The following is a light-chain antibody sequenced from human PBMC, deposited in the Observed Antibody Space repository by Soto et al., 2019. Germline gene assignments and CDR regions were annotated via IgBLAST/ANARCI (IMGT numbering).Light chain of an antibody. CDR2: DAS. Sequence: DIQMTQSPSSLSASVGDRVTITCRASQGISSYLVWYQQRQGRAPKLLIYDASSLLSGVPSRFSGSGSGTDFTLTISNLQPADFATYYCQQSYRTPYTFGQGTKLE. V-gene: IGKV1-39*01. J-gene: IGKJ2*01. CDR1: QGISSY. CDR3: QQSYRTPYT.